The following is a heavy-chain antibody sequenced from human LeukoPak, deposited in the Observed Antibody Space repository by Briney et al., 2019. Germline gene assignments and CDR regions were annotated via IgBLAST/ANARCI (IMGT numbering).Heavy chain of an antibody. D-gene: IGHD4-17*01. V-gene: IGHV4-34*01. CDR3: APIFGDYSDFDS. J-gene: IGHJ4*02. Sequence: SETLSLTCAVYGGSFSNYYSSWVRQPPGKGLEWIGEITHHGSTNYNPSLKSRVTISVDTSKNQFSLKLSSVAAADTAVYYCAPIFGDYSDFDSWAREPWSPSPQ. CDR2: ITHHGST. CDR1: GGSFSNYY.